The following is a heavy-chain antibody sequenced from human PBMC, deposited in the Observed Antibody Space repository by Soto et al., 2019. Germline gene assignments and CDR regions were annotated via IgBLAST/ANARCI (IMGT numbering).Heavy chain of an antibody. J-gene: IGHJ3*02. V-gene: IGHV4-59*01. D-gene: IGHD3-22*01. CDR1: GDSINSYY. CDR3: ARTYDNSGPNSGGYAFDI. CDR2: FYKSGTT. Sequence: QVQLQESGPGLVKPSETLSFTCTVSGDSINSYYWSWIRQPPGKGLQRIAYFYKSGTTNYNPTLKSRVTIAVDTSKNQLSLNLSSVTAADTAGYYYARTYDNSGPNSGGYAFDIWGQGKMLTVSS.